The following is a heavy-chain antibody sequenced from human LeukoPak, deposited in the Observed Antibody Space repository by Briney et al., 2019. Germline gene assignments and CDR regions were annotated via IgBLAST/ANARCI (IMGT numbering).Heavy chain of an antibody. CDR2: IWIDGSGV. J-gene: IGHJ4*02. V-gene: IGHV3-33*06. CDR1: GFPVSRYG. Sequence: PGRSLRLSCAASGFPVSRYGMHWVRQAPGKGLEWVAVIWIDGSGVYYADCVQGRFTISRDNSENTLYLQMDNLRAEDTAVYYCAKASNGYNGHYFDYWGQGTPVTVSS. CDR3: AKASNGYNGHYFDY. D-gene: IGHD5-24*01.